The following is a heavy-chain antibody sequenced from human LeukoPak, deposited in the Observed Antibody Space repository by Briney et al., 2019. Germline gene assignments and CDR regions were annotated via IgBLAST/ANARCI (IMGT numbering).Heavy chain of an antibody. V-gene: IGHV3-66*03. CDR1: SVSISSHY. Sequence: QSSQTLSLTCTVSSVSISSHYWSWIRQPPGKGLQWVGLIRDSGEAFYADFARGRFAITRDESKNTLYLQMNSLRVEDTAVYFCARDRAANQDGVEFDPWGQGTPVSVSS. D-gene: IGHD1-14*01. CDR2: IRDSGEA. J-gene: IGHJ5*02. CDR3: ARDRAANQDGVEFDP.